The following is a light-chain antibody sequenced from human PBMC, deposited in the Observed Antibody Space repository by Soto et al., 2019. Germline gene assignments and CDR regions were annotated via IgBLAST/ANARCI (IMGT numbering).Light chain of an antibody. J-gene: IGLJ2*01. V-gene: IGLV2-14*01. CDR1: SSDVGIYNY. CDR3: SSYTSSSTLV. CDR2: EVS. Sequence: QSVLTQPASVSGSPGQSITIPCTGTSSDVGIYNYVSWYQQHPGKVPKLIIYEVSNRPSGISNRFSGSKSGNTASLTISGLQAEDEAYYYCSSYTSSSTLVFGGGTKVTVL.